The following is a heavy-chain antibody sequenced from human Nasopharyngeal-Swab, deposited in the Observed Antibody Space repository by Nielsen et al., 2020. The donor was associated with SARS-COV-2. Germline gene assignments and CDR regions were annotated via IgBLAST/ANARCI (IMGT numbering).Heavy chain of an antibody. CDR1: GDSISSYY. V-gene: IGHV4-59*01. Sequence: SETLSLTCTVSGDSISSYYWSWIRQPPGKGLEWIGYIYYSGSTNYNPSLKSRVTISVDTSKNQFSLKLSSVTAADTAVYYCARDAGYGSGTGVDPWGQGTLVTVSS. D-gene: IGHD3-10*01. CDR3: ARDAGYGSGTGVDP. J-gene: IGHJ5*02. CDR2: IYYSGST.